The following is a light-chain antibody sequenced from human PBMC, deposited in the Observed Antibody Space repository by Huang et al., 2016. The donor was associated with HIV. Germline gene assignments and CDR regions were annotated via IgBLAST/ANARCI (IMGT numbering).Light chain of an antibody. CDR2: GVS. V-gene: IGKV3-15*01. Sequence: EIVMTQSPATLSVSPGQRVTLSCRASRSISGNLAWFQLKPGQSPRLLIYGVSTRATAVPARFSGSGSGTDFTLTSTSLQFEDFATYYCQQYNSGCTFGQGTKLDIK. CDR1: RSISGN. CDR3: QQYNSGCT. J-gene: IGKJ2*02.